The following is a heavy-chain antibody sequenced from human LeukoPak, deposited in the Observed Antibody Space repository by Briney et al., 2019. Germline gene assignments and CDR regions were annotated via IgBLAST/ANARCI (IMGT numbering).Heavy chain of an antibody. CDR2: IAWNSGNT. Sequence: GGSLRLSCAASGFTFDNYAMHWVRQAPGKGLEWVSGIAWNSGNTGFADSVKGRFTISRDNAKNSLYLQMNSLRAEDTAVYYCASETWIQLWFVFDYWGQGTLVTVSS. J-gene: IGHJ4*02. CDR1: GFTFDNYA. V-gene: IGHV3-9*01. CDR3: ASETWIQLWFVFDY. D-gene: IGHD5-18*01.